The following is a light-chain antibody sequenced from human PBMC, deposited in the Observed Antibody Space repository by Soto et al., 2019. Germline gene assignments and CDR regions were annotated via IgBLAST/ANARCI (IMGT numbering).Light chain of an antibody. CDR1: QDISNY. Sequence: IQVTQSPSSLSSSLGDRVTITCQASQDISNYLNWYQQKPGKAPKLLIYKASTLKSVVPSRFSGGGYGKEFALTIRRLEPEDFAVYXCQQNSKWPINLGQETRMEI. J-gene: IGKJ5*01. CDR3: QQNSKWPIN. V-gene: IGKV1-33*01. CDR2: KAS.